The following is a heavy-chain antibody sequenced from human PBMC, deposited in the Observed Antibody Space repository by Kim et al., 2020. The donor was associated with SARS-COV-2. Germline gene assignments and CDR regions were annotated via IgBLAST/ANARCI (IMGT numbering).Heavy chain of an antibody. V-gene: IGHV3-7*01. J-gene: IGHJ2*01. CDR1: GFTFSSYW. Sequence: GGSLRLSCAASGFTFSSYWMSWVRQAPGKGLEWVANIKQDGSEKYYVDSVKGRFTISRDNAKNSLYLQMNSLRAEDTAVYYCARKAITMVQGVIESHFDLWGRGTLVTVSS. D-gene: IGHD3-10*01. CDR3: ARKAITMVQGVIESHFDL. CDR2: IKQDGSEK.